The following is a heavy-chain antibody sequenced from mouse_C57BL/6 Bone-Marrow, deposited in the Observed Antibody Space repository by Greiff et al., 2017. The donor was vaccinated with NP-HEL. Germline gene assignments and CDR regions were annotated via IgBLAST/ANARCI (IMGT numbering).Heavy chain of an antibody. J-gene: IGHJ1*03. D-gene: IGHD2-5*01. Sequence: QVQLQQSGAELARPGASVKLSCKASGYTFTSYGISWVKQRTGQGLEWIGEIYPRSGNAYYNEKFKGKDTLTADKSSSTAYMELRSLTSEDSAVYFCARHYSNYPRYFDVWGTGTTVTVSS. CDR3: ARHYSNYPRYFDV. CDR1: GYTFTSYG. V-gene: IGHV1-81*01. CDR2: IYPRSGNA.